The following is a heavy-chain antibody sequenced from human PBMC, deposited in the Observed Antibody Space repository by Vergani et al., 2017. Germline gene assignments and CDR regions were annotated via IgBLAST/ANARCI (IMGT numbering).Heavy chain of an antibody. CDR3: ARAADLCSRDHEVYYYGIDF. D-gene: IGHD3-3*01. CDR2: IIAIIGTP. V-gene: IGHV1-69*05. Sequence: QVQLVQSGAEVKKPGSSVKVSCKASGGTFSSYAISWVRQAPGQGLEWMGGIIAIIGTPNYAQKFQGRVTITTDESTSTAYMELSSLRSEDTAVYYCARAADLCSRDHEVYYYGIDFWGQGTTVTVSS. CDR1: GGTFSSYA. J-gene: IGHJ6*02.